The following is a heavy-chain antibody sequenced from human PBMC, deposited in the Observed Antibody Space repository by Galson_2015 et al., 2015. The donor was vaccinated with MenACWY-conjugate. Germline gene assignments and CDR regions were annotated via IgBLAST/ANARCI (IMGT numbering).Heavy chain of an antibody. Sequence: SLRLSCAASGFTFSSYAMSWVRQAPGKGLEWVAVISYDGSNKYYADSVKGRFTISRDNSKSTLYLQMNSLRAEDTAVYYCAVDTAMGDAFDIWGQGTMVTVSS. D-gene: IGHD5-18*01. V-gene: IGHV3-30*03. J-gene: IGHJ3*02. CDR1: GFTFSSYA. CDR2: ISYDGSNK. CDR3: AVDTAMGDAFDI.